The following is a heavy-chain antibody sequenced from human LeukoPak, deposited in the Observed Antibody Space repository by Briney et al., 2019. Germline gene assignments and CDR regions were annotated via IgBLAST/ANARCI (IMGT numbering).Heavy chain of an antibody. V-gene: IGHV3-21*01. CDR2: ISGTSTYI. Sequence: NPGGSLRLSCAASGFTFSTYSLNWVRQAPGKGLEWVSSISGTSTYIYYGDSVKGRFTISRDNAKNSLYLQMNSLRAEDTGVYYCARVPGDVWGKGTTVTVSS. CDR1: GFTFSTYS. J-gene: IGHJ6*04. CDR3: ARVPGDV.